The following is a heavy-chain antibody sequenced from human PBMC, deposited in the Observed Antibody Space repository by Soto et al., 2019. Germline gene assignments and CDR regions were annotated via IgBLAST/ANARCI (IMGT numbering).Heavy chain of an antibody. CDR3: ARECHGSGSYINWFDP. J-gene: IGHJ5*02. CDR2: ISSSSSYI. Sequence: EVQLVESGGGLLRLGGPRRPSCAASGFPFSSISRNWVPQAQGKGWGWVSSISSSSSYIYYADSVKGRFTISRDNAKNSLYLQMNSLRAEDTAVYYCARECHGSGSYINWFDPWGQGTLVTVSS. V-gene: IGHV3-21*01. D-gene: IGHD3-10*01. CDR1: GFPFSSIS.